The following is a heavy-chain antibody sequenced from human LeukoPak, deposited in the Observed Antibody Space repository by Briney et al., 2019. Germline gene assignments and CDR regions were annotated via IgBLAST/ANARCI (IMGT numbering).Heavy chain of an antibody. D-gene: IGHD2-8*02. CDR2: ISSRSTYI. CDR3: ARGGTGAFDY. Sequence: KPGGSLRLSCTASGFSFSDYYMSWIRQAPGKGLEWISYISSRSTYISDADSVKGRFTISRDNAKNLLFLQMNSLRVEDTALYYCARGGTGAFDYWGQGILVTVSS. J-gene: IGHJ4*02. V-gene: IGHV3-11*06. CDR1: GFSFSDYY.